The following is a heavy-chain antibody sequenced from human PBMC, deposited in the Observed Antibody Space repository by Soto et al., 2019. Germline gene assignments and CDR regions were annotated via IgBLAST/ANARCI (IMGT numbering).Heavy chain of an antibody. Sequence: LRLSCAASGFTFISSVVHWVRQAPGKGLEWVAVISSDESNEDYADSVKGRFSISRDNSKNTLYLQMSSLRADDTAVYYCARGLIKLAGGAFDIWGQGTMVTVSS. CDR3: ARGLIKLAGGAFDI. V-gene: IGHV3-33*01. D-gene: IGHD3-16*01. J-gene: IGHJ3*02. CDR1: GFTFISSV. CDR2: ISSDESNE.